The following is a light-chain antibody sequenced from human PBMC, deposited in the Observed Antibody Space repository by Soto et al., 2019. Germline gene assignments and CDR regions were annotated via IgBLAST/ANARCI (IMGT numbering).Light chain of an antibody. V-gene: IGKV4-1*01. CDR1: QSVFYSSNEKNY. Sequence: DIVMTQSPDSLAVSLGERATINCKSSQSVFYSSNEKNYLAWYQQKPGQHPKLLIYWASTRESGVPDRFSGSGSETDFTLTINSLQAEDVATYYCQQYYGNPLTFGGGTKVEIK. CDR3: QQYYGNPLT. CDR2: WAS. J-gene: IGKJ4*01.